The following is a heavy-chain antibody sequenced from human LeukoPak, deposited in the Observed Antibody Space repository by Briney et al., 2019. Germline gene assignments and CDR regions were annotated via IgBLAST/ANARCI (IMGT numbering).Heavy chain of an antibody. V-gene: IGHV3-23*01. CDR1: GFTFEDYA. CDR2: ISGSGGST. D-gene: IGHD1-26*01. Sequence: GGFLRLSCAASGFTFEDYAMSWVRQAPGKGLEWVSAISGSGGSTYYADSVKGRFTISRDNSKNTLYLQMNSLRAEDTAVYYCAKGKSSGSSSNWFDPWGQGTLVTVSS. CDR3: AKGKSSGSSSNWFDP. J-gene: IGHJ5*02.